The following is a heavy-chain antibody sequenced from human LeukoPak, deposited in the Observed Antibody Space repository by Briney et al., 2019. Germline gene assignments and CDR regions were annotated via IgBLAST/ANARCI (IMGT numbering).Heavy chain of an antibody. D-gene: IGHD2-2*01. CDR1: GFTFSSFS. CDR2: ITGSSSTI. J-gene: IGHJ4*02. CDR3: ASCSSTNCY. Sequence: QPGGSLRLSCAASGFTFSSFSMNWVRRAPGKGLEWVSFITGSSSTIYYADSVKGRFTISRDNAKNSLYLQMNSLRAEDTAVYYCASCSSTNCYWGQGTLVTVSS. V-gene: IGHV3-48*01.